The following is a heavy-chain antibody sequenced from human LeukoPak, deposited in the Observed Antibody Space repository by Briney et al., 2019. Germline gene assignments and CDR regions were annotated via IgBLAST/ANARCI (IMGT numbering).Heavy chain of an antibody. CDR1: GFTFSGYW. J-gene: IGHJ6*04. CDR3: ARDRGFGQADV. CDR2: IKQGGGEK. V-gene: IGHV3-7*01. D-gene: IGHD3-10*01. Sequence: PGGFLRLSCAASGFTFSGYWMSWLRQAPGKGLEWVANIKQGGGEKYYVDSVKGRFTISRDNAKNSLYLQMNSLRAEDTAVYYCARDRGFGQADVWGKGTTVTVSS.